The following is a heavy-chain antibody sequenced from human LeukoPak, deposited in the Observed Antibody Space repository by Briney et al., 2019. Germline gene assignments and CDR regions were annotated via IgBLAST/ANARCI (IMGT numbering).Heavy chain of an antibody. CDR2: IRSKAYGGTT. V-gene: IGHV3-49*03. CDR1: GFTFGDYA. J-gene: IGHJ4*02. Sequence: PGGSLRLSCTASGFTFGDYAMSWFRQAPGKGLEWVGFIRSKAYGGTTEYAASVKGRFTISRDDSKSIAYLQMNSLKTEDTAVYYCTRAVNVFVVVTGVDYWGQGTLVTVSS. D-gene: IGHD2-21*02. CDR3: TRAVNVFVVVTGVDY.